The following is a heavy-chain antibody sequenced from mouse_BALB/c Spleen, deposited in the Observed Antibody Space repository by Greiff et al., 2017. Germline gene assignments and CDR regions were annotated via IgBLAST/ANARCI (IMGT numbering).Heavy chain of an antibody. CDR1: GYTFTSYW. D-gene: IGHD1-1*01. J-gene: IGHJ4*01. Sequence: VQLQQSGAELAKPGASVKMSCKASGYTFTSYWMHWVKQRPGQGLEWIGYINPSTGYTEYNQKFKDKATLTADKSSSTAYMQLSSLTSEDSAVYYCARYRIDYYYGSSYAMDYWGQGTSVTVSS. V-gene: IGHV1-7*01. CDR2: INPSTGYT. CDR3: ARYRIDYYYGSSYAMDY.